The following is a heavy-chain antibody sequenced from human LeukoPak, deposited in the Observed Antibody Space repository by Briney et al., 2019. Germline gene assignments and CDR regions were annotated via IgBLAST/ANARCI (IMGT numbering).Heavy chain of an antibody. Sequence: SVKVSCKASGGTFSSYAISWVRQAPGQGLEWMGGIIPIFGTANYAQKFQGRFTITTDESTSTAYMELSSLRSEDTAVYYCARTPTPYYYDSSGYYYFDYWGQGTLVTVSS. J-gene: IGHJ4*02. CDR1: GGTFSSYA. CDR3: ARTPTPYYYDSSGYYYFDY. CDR2: IIPIFGTA. V-gene: IGHV1-69*05. D-gene: IGHD3-22*01.